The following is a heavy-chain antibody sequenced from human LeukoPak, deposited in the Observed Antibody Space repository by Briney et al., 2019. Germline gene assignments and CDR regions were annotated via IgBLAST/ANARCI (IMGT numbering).Heavy chain of an antibody. CDR1: GGSISSGGYY. J-gene: IGHJ4*02. D-gene: IGHD3-22*01. V-gene: IGHV4-31*03. Sequence: SETLSLTCTVSGGSISSGGYYWSWIRQHPGKGLEWIGYIYYSGSTYYNPSLKSRVTISVDPSKNQLSLKLSSVTAADTAVYYCARASKGMIVVVPKIDYWGQGTLVTVSS. CDR3: ARASKGMIVVVPKIDY. CDR2: IYYSGST.